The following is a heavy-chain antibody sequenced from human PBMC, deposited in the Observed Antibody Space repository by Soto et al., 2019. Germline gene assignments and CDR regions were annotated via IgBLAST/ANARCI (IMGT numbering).Heavy chain of an antibody. CDR2: VSKDGSEE. CDR3: ARAPYDDYYYYGMDG. J-gene: IGHJ6*02. V-gene: IGHV3-30-3*01. D-gene: IGHD3-3*01. CDR1: GFAFNSYA. Sequence: PGGSLRLSCAASGFAFNSYALHWVRQAPGKGLDWVAVVSKDGSEEYYTDSLRGRFTISRDNSNNTLYLQMSSLRVEDTAVYYCARAPYDDYYYYGMDGWGQGTTVTVSS.